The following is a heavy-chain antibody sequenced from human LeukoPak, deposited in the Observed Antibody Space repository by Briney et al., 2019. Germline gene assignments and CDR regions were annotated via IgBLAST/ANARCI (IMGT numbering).Heavy chain of an antibody. J-gene: IGHJ4*02. CDR3: ARAPPPTIFGVVTHYFDY. CDR2: IYTSGST. Sequence: SQTLSLTCTVSGGSISSGSYYWSWIRQPAGKGLEWIGRIYTSGSTYYNPSLKSRVTISVDTSKNQFSLKLSSVTAADTAVYYCARAPPPTIFGVVTHYFDYWGQGTLVTVSS. V-gene: IGHV4-61*02. CDR1: GGSISSGSYY. D-gene: IGHD3-3*01.